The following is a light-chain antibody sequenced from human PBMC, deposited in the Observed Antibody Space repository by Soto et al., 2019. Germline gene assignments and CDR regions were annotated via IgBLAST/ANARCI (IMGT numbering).Light chain of an antibody. Sequence: EIVLTQSPGTLSLSPGERATLSCRASQSVSSSWLAWYQQKPGQAPRLLIYGASSRATGIPDRVSGSGSGTDFTLTISSLEPEDFAVYYCQQRSNWPPSITFGQGTRLEIK. J-gene: IGKJ5*01. V-gene: IGKV3D-20*02. CDR3: QQRSNWPPSIT. CDR2: GAS. CDR1: QSVSSSW.